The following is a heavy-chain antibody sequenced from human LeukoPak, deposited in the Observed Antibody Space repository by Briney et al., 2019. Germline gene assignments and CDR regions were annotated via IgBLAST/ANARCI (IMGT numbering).Heavy chain of an antibody. CDR1: GFTFSSYG. D-gene: IGHD4-17*01. V-gene: IGHV3-33*01. CDR2: IWYDGSNK. Sequence: GGSLRLSCAASGFTFSSYGMHWVRQAPGKGLEGVAVIWYDGSNKYYADSVKGRFTISRDNSKNTLYLQMNSLRAEDTAVYYCARDYGDHEPLDYWGQGTLVTVSS. CDR3: ARDYGDHEPLDY. J-gene: IGHJ4*02.